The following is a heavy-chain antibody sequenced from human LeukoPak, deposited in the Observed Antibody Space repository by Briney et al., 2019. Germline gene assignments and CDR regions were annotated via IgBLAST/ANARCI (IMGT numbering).Heavy chain of an antibody. Sequence: GGSLRLSCAASGFTFSSYAMSWVRQAPGKGLVWVSRINSDGSSTIYADSVKGRFTISRDNSKNTLYLQMNSLRAEDTAVYYCARAGDAFDMWGQGTMVTVSS. CDR2: INSDGSST. D-gene: IGHD7-27*01. CDR1: GFTFSSYA. CDR3: ARAGDAFDM. J-gene: IGHJ3*02. V-gene: IGHV3-74*01.